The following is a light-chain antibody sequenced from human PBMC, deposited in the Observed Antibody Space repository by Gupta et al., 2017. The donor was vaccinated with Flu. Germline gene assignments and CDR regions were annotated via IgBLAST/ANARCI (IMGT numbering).Light chain of an antibody. V-gene: IGLV2-11*01. CDR2: DVS. J-gene: IGLJ1*01. CDR3: CSYAGSYTFV. CDR1: SSDVGGYNY. Sequence: QSALTQPRSVCGSPGQSGTIVCTGTSSDVGGYNYVSWYQQPPGKPPKLMIYDVSKRPSGVPDRFSGSKSGNTASLTISGPQAEDEADYYCCSYAGSYTFVFGTGTKVTVL.